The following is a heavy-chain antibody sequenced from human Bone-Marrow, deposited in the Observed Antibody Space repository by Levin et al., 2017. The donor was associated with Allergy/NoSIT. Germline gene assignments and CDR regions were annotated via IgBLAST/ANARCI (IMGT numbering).Heavy chain of an antibody. CDR2: IKEDGSEK. CDR1: GFSFSRFW. J-gene: IGHJ5*02. Sequence: RGESLKISCAASGFSFSRFWMSWVRQGPGKGLEWVANIKEDGSEKYHVDSVKGRFTISRDNVKNSLYLQMNSLRVEDTAVYYCARDGTKGYCSGGSCFLARGWFDPWGQGTLVTVSS. V-gene: IGHV3-7*01. CDR3: ARDGTKGYCSGGSCFLARGWFDP. D-gene: IGHD2-15*01.